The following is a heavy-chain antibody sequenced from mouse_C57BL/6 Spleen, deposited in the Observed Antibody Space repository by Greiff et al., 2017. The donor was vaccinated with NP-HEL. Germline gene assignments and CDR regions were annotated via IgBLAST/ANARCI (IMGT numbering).Heavy chain of an antibody. CDR2: IWRGGST. V-gene: IGHV2-5*01. Sequence: QVHVKQSGPGLVQPSQSLSITCTVSGFSLTSYGVHWVRQSPGKGLEWLGVIWRGGSTDYNAAFMSRLSITKDNSKSQVFFKMNSLQADDTAIYYCAKTPLLRGAMDDWGQGTSVTVSS. J-gene: IGHJ4*01. D-gene: IGHD1-1*01. CDR1: GFSLTSYG. CDR3: AKTPLLRGAMDD.